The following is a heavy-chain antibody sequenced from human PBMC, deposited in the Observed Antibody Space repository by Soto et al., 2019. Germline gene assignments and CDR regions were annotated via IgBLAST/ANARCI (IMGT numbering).Heavy chain of an antibody. D-gene: IGHD2-15*01. CDR3: ASPRVVAATGNYYYGMDV. J-gene: IGHJ6*02. Sequence: ASVKVSCKASGYTFIGYYIHWVRQAPGQGLEWMGWINPIFGTANYAQKFQGRVTITADESTSTAYMELSSLRSEDTAVYYCASPRVVAATGNYYYGMDVWGQGTTVTVSS. CDR1: GYTFIGYY. V-gene: IGHV1-69*13. CDR2: INPIFGTA.